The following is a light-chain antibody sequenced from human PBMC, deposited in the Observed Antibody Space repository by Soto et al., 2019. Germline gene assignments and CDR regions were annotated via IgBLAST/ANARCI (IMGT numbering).Light chain of an antibody. CDR3: EQSYSAPGPCT. CDR1: QSISSY. CDR2: AAS. Sequence: DIQMTQSPSSLSASVGDRVTITCRASQSISSYLNWYQQKPGKAPKLLIYAASSLQSGVPSRFSGSGSGTDFTLTISILQPEDFVTDYFEQSYSAPGPCTFGRGTIVYIK. V-gene: IGKV1-39*01. J-gene: IGKJ3*01.